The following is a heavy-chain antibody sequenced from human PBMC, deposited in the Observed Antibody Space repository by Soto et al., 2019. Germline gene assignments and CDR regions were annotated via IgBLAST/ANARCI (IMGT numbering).Heavy chain of an antibody. J-gene: IGHJ6*02. V-gene: IGHV4-59*01. D-gene: IGHD6-13*01. CDR2: IYYSGST. CDR1: GGSISSYY. Sequence: PSETLSLTCTVSGGSISSYYWSWIRQPPGKGLEWIGYIYYSGSTNYNPSLKSRVTISVDTSKNQFSLKLSSVTAADTAVYYWARMAAGSDYYYGMDVWGQGTTVTVSS. CDR3: ARMAAGSDYYYGMDV.